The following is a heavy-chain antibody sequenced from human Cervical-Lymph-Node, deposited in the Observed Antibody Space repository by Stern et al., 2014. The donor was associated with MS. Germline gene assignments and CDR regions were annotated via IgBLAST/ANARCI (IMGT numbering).Heavy chain of an antibody. CDR2: ISPMFGTA. CDR3: AIDQGGIAAY. D-gene: IGHD6-13*01. CDR1: GVTFSIHT. J-gene: IGHJ4*02. V-gene: IGHV1-69*01. Sequence: QVQLEQSGAVVKKPGSSVKVSCEASGVTFSIHTFGWVRQAPGQGLELMGGISPMFGTANYAQKFQGRFTTTADESTSTAYMELSSLRSEDTAVYFCAIDQGGIAAYWGQGTLVTVSS.